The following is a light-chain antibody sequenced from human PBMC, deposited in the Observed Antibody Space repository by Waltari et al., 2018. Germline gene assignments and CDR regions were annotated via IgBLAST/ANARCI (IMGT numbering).Light chain of an antibody. CDR1: QSVGRS. Sequence: EIVLMQSPGTLSLSPGESATLSCRASQSVGRSLCWYQQKHGQAPRLLISDTSPRATGIPDRFSRGGSGIDFSLTSSRVEPEEFAGYYCHVYVRLPSTCRQGTKGEI. CDR2: DTS. V-gene: IGKV3-20*01. CDR3: HVYVRLPST. J-gene: IGKJ1*01.